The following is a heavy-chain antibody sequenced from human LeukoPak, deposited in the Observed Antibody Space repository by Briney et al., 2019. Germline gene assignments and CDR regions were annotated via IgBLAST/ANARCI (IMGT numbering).Heavy chain of an antibody. CDR1: GGTFSSYA. D-gene: IGHD3-22*01. J-gene: IGHJ3*02. CDR2: IIPIFGTA. Sequence: SVKVSCKASGGTFSSYAISWVRQAPGQGLEWMGGIIPIFGTANYAQKFQGRVTITTDESTSTAYMELRSLRSDDTAVYYCAKDQTMIISLGAFDIWGQGTMVTVSS. V-gene: IGHV1-69*05. CDR3: AKDQTMIISLGAFDI.